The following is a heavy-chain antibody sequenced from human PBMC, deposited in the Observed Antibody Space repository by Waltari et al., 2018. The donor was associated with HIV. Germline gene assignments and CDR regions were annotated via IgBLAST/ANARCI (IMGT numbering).Heavy chain of an antibody. V-gene: IGHV4-34*02. CDR1: VESFSGHY. CDR2: VNHCGLS. Sequence: QGHLEQWGTRLVKPSETLSLTCAVYVESFSGHYWNWVRQSPGKGLEWIGEVNHCGLSNRNPSLKSRATMSVDSSKNQFTLKLESVTAADTAVYYCARQDSSGWYSFDIWGQGTLVTVSS. J-gene: IGHJ4*02. CDR3: ARQDSSGWYSFDI. D-gene: IGHD6-19*01.